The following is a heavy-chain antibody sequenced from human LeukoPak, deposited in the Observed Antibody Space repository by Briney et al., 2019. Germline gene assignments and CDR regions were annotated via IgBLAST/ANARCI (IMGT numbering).Heavy chain of an antibody. CDR3: TRDNNRKDDY. J-gene: IGHJ4*02. CDR2: ISSSSRYK. D-gene: IGHD1-14*01. V-gene: IGHV3-21*01. CDR1: GSTFSSYN. Sequence: SGGSLRLSCAASGSTFSSYNMNWVRQAPGKGLEWVSSISSSSRYKYYADSVKGRFTISRDNAKNSLYLQMNSLRAEDTAVYYCTRDNNRKDDYWGQGTLVTVSS.